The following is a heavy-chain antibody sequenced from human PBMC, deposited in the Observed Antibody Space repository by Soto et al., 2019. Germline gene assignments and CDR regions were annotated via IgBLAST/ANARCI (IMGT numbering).Heavy chain of an antibody. CDR2: ISGSGGSI. J-gene: IGHJ6*02. Sequence: EVQLLESGGGVVQPGGSLTLSCAVSGLTLSNYGMSWVRQAPGKGLEWVSTISGSGGSIHYTESVKGRFTIASDNSKNTLYLQMDCLRVEDTAVYYCEKEGLRAVTSFYLYASDIWGQGTTVTVS. D-gene: IGHD4-17*01. CDR1: GLTLSNYG. CDR3: EKEGLRAVTSFYLYASDI. V-gene: IGHV3-23*01.